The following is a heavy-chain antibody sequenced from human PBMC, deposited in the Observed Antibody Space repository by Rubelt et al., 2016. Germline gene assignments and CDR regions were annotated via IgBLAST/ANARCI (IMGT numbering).Heavy chain of an antibody. CDR3: ARGREHYGDRAEYFQH. CDR1: GGSFSGYY. J-gene: IGHJ1*01. D-gene: IGHD4-17*01. V-gene: IGHV4-34*01. CDR2: INHSGST. Sequence: QVQLQQWGAGLLKPSETLSLTCAVYGGSFSGYYWSWIRQPPGKGLEWIGEINHSGSTNYNPSLKRRVTISVATSKNLFSLKLSSVTAADTAVYYCARGREHYGDRAEYFQHWGQGTLVTVSS.